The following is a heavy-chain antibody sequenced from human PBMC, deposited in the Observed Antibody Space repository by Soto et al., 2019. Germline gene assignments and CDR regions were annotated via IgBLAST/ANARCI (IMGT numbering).Heavy chain of an antibody. CDR1: GFTFSSYA. Sequence: QVQLVESGGGVVQPGRSLRLSCAASGFTFSSYAMHWVRQAPGKGLEWVAVISYDGSNKYYADSVKGRFTISRDNSKNTLYLQMNSLRAEDTAVYYCAREFVPYLYSGSQGGYYYYGMDVWGQGTTVTVSS. J-gene: IGHJ6*02. V-gene: IGHV3-30-3*01. CDR2: ISYDGSNK. D-gene: IGHD1-26*01. CDR3: AREFVPYLYSGSQGGYYYYGMDV.